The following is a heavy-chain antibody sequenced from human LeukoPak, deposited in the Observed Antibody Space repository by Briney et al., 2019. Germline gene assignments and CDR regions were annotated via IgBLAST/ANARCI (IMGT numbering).Heavy chain of an antibody. J-gene: IGHJ6*03. CDR2: ISSSGSTI. CDR1: GFTFSSYG. D-gene: IGHD3-10*01. V-gene: IGHV3-48*01. CDR3: ASNTYYYGSESYYMDV. Sequence: SGGSLRLSCAASGFTFSSYGMNWVRQAPGKGLEWVSYISSSGSTIYYADSVKGRFTISRDNSKNTLYLQMNSLRAEDTAVYYCASNTYYYGSESYYMDVWGKGTTVTISS.